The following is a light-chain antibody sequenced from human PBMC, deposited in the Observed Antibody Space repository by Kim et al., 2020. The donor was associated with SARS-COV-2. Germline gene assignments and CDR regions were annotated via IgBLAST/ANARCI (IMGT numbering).Light chain of an antibody. CDR2: SNN. CDR1: SSNIGSNN. V-gene: IGLV1-44*01. J-gene: IGLJ7*01. CDR3: AVWDDSLKQGV. Sequence: ELTQPPSASGTPGQRVTISCSGSSSNIGSNNVVWYQQLLGAAPNLLIYSNNQRPSGIPDRFSGSRSGTSASLAISGLQSGDEADYYCAVWDDSLKQGVFGGGTQLTVL.